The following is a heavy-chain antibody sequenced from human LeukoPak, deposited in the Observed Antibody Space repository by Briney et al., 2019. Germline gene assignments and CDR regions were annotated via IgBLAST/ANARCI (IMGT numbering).Heavy chain of an antibody. D-gene: IGHD6-25*01. CDR1: GFTFTNFP. CDR2: IVVGSGNT. CDR3: AADRGSDDAFDI. Sequence: ASVNVSCKASGFTFTNFPMQWVRQARGQRLEWIGWIVVGSGNTNYAQKFQERVTITRDMSTSTAYMELSSLRSEDTAVYYCAADRGSDDAFDIWGQGTVVTVSS. V-gene: IGHV1-58*02. J-gene: IGHJ3*02.